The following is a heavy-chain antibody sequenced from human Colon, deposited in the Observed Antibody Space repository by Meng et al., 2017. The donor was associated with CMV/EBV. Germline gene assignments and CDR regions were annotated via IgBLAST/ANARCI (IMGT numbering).Heavy chain of an antibody. D-gene: IGHD2-8*01. V-gene: IGHV1-18*01. CDR1: GYTFTSYG. J-gene: IGHJ5*02. CDR2: SSTYTSAT. CDR3: ARGYCTDATCYTGFWFDP. Sequence: ASVKVSCKASGYTFTSYGISWVRQAPGQGLEWMGWSSTYTSATNYSPKFQGRVTMTTDSSTNTAYMELRNLKSDDTAVYYCARGYCTDATCYTGFWFDPWGQGTLVTVSS.